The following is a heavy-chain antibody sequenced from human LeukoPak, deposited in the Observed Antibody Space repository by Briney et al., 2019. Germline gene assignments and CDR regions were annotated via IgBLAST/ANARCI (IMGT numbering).Heavy chain of an antibody. J-gene: IGHJ5*02. Sequence: GASVKVSCEASGYIFTAYYMHWVRQAPGQGLEWLGWINPNSGGTNYAQKFQGRVTMTRDMSTSTAYMELSSLRSDHTAVYYCARAGVVDPHIGFFDPWGQGTLVTVSS. CDR1: GYIFTAYY. V-gene: IGHV1-2*02. CDR3: ARAGVVDPHIGFFDP. CDR2: INPNSGGT. D-gene: IGHD2-15*01.